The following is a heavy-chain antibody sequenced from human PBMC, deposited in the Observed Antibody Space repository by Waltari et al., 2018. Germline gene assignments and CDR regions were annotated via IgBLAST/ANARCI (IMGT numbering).Heavy chain of an antibody. CDR3: SRQVLGYCTSAACRRLES. CDR1: GYSLNSGYY. J-gene: IGHJ4*02. Sequence: QVQLQESGPGLVKPSETLSLTCAVSGYSLNSGYYWGWIRQSPGKGLEWIATIYHAGDTFYNPSLKSRVTISMDTSKNQFSLKLNSVTAADTAVYFCSRQVLGYCTSAACRRLESWGQGTLVTVSS. V-gene: IGHV4-38-2*01. D-gene: IGHD2-2*03. CDR2: IYHAGDT.